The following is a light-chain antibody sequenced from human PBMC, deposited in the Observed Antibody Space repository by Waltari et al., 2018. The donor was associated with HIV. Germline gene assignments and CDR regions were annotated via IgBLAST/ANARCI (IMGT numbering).Light chain of an antibody. J-gene: IGKJ2*01. Sequence: DIQMTQSPSTLAASVGDTVTITCRASRSISNWLAWYQQKPGKAPKLLIYRASTLESGVQSRFSGSGSGTEFTLTITSLQPDDFATYYCQQYTSYCDFGQGTKLEIK. CDR1: RSISNW. CDR2: RAS. V-gene: IGKV1-5*03. CDR3: QQYTSYCD.